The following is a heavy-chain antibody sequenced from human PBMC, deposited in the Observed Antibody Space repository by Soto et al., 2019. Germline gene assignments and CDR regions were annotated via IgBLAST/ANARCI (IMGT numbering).Heavy chain of an antibody. CDR3: TRTSAAGKYYYGMDV. CDR2: IYPGDSDT. V-gene: IGHV5-51*01. J-gene: IGHJ6*02. Sequence: GESLKISCKGSGYSFTSYWIGWVRQMPGKGLEWMGIIYPGDSDTRYSPSFQGQVTISADKSISTAYLQWSSLKASDTAMYYCTRTSAAGKYYYGMDVWGQGTTVTV. CDR1: GYSFTSYW. D-gene: IGHD6-13*01.